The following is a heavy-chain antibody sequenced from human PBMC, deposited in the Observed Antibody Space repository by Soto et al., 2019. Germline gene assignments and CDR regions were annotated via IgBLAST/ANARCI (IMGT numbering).Heavy chain of an antibody. CDR3: AKDLEGDIVVVPATFMDV. CDR1: GFTFSRYG. J-gene: IGHJ6*03. D-gene: IGHD2-2*01. Sequence: GSLRLSCAASGFTFSRYGMHWVRQAPGKGLEWVAVISYDGSNKYYADSVKGRFTISRDNSKNTLYLQMNSLRAEDTAVYYCAKDLEGDIVVVPATFMDVWGKGTKVTVSS. CDR2: ISYDGSNK. V-gene: IGHV3-30*18.